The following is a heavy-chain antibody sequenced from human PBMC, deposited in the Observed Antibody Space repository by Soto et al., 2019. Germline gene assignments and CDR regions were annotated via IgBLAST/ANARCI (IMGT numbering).Heavy chain of an antibody. D-gene: IGHD6-6*01. J-gene: IGHJ4*02. V-gene: IGHV4-34*01. Sequence: QVQLQQWGAGLLKPSETLSLTCAVYGGSFSGYYWSWIRQPPGKGLEWFGEINHSGSTNYNPSLKSRVTISVDRSKNQFSLKLSSVTAADPDVYYCAGGEYSSSGADYWGQGTLVTVSS. CDR2: INHSGST. CDR3: AGGEYSSSGADY. CDR1: GGSFSGYY.